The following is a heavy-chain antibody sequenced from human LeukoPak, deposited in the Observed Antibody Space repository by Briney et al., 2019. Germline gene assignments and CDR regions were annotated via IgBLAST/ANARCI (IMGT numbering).Heavy chain of an antibody. V-gene: IGHV1-2*02. CDR3: TRDHCSSINCYEYNYYGMDV. Sequence: ASLKVSCKASGFTFTTYYIHWVRRAPGQGLEWMGWINPNSGDTKSAQKFQGRVTMTRDTSTSTAYMELSRLRSDDTAVYYCTRDHCSSINCYEYNYYGMDVWGQGTTVTVSS. D-gene: IGHD2-2*01. CDR2: INPNSGDT. J-gene: IGHJ6*02. CDR1: GFTFTTYY.